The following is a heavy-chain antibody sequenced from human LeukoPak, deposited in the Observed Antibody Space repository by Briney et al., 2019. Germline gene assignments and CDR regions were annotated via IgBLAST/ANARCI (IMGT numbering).Heavy chain of an antibody. CDR1: GGSISNY. J-gene: IGHJ5*02. CDR3: AREGGGPRWLDP. CDR2: INTSGSS. Sequence: PSETLSLTCTVSGGSISNYWSWIRQPAGKGLEWIGRINTSGSSNYNPPLRSRVTMSVDTSKNQFSLNLSSVTAADTAVYYCAREGGGPRWLDPWGQGTLVTVSS. V-gene: IGHV4-4*07. D-gene: IGHD6-25*01.